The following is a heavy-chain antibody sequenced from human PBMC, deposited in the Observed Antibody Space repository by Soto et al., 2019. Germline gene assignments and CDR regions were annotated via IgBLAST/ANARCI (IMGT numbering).Heavy chain of an antibody. CDR2: IYFSGST. D-gene: IGHD5-18*01. Sequence: SETLSLTCIVSGGPISSGVYSWSWIRQPPGKGLEWIGSIYFSGSTSYIPSLKDRITMSVDTAKSQFSLRLSSVTAADTAIYFCARVGTSMVFDYWGQGALVTVSS. V-gene: IGHV4-30-4*01. CDR1: GGPISSGVYS. J-gene: IGHJ4*02. CDR3: ARVGTSMVFDY.